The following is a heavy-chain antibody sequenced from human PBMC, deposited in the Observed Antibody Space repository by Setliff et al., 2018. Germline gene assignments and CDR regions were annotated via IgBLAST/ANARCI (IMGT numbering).Heavy chain of an antibody. CDR3: AKTKGFVDGWLDP. D-gene: IGHD1-1*01. V-gene: IGHV1-69*05. CDR2: IIPLFGTT. Sequence: SVKVSCKASGGTFSNIGISWVRQAPGQGLEWMGGIIPLFGTTNYAQEFQGRVTITTDESTNTAYMELSRLRSDDTALYFCAKTKGFVDGWLDPWGQGTQVTVSS. CDR1: GGTFSNIG. J-gene: IGHJ5*02.